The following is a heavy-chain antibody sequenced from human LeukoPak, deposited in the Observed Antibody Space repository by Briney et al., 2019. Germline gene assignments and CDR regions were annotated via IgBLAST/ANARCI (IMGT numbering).Heavy chain of an antibody. D-gene: IGHD2-15*01. J-gene: IGHJ4*02. CDR2: IFHTGST. CDR1: GYSISDGNY. CDR3: ARNPGSEYPEW. V-gene: IGHV4-38-2*02. Sequence: SETLSLTCTVSGYSISDGNYWGWIRQPPGQGLEWIGSIFHTGSTYDNPSLKSRVTTSVDTSKNQFSLSLNSVTAADTAVYYCARNPGSEYPEWWGQGTLVTVSS.